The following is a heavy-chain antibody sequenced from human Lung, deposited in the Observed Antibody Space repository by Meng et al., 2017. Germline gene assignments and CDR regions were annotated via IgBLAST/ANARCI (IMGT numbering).Heavy chain of an antibody. CDR2: INHSGST. CDR3: ARGPTTMAHDFDY. Sequence: QGLLHQGGAGLLKPSETLSLACVVSGGSFSDYYWSWIRQPPGKGLEWIGEINHSGSTNYNPSLESRATISVDTSQNNLSLKLSSVTAADSAVYYCARGPTTMAHDFDYWGQGALVTVSS. J-gene: IGHJ4*02. V-gene: IGHV4-34*01. D-gene: IGHD4-11*01. CDR1: GGSFSDYY.